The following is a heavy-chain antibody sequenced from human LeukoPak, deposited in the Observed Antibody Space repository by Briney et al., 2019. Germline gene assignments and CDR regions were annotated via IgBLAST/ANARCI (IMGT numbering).Heavy chain of an antibody. CDR3: VRGGSHSGYDY. V-gene: IGHV1-18*01. CDR1: GYTINSHD. Sequence: ASVKVSCTASGYTINSHDFTWVRQAPGQGLEWVGWISGHNGNTNYAQKLQGRVTMTTDTFTSTAYMELRSLRSDDPAVYYCVRGGSHSGYDYWGQGTLVTVSS. D-gene: IGHD1-26*01. J-gene: IGHJ4*02. CDR2: ISGHNGNT.